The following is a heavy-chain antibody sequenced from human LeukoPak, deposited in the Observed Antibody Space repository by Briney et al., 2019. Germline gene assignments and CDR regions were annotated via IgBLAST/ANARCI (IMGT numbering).Heavy chain of an antibody. CDR2: IYPYSGDT. V-gene: IGHV1-2*02. CDR1: GYTFTGYY. J-gene: IGHJ6*02. CDR3: ARQVLIVGGRYGMDV. Sequence: ASVKVSCKASGYTFTGYYMHWVRQAPGQGLEWMGWIYPYSGDTNYAQNFQGRVTMTTDTSTSTAYMELRSLRSDDTAVYYCARQVLIVGGRYGMDVWGQGTTVTVSS. D-gene: IGHD3-22*01.